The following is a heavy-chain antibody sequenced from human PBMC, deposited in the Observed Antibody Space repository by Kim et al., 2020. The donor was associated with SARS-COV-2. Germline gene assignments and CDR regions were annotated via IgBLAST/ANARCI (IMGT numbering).Heavy chain of an antibody. CDR3: ARDTDFTMDH. Sequence: GDTRYAQKLQGRVTMTTDSSTRTAYLDLRSLKSDDTAMYYCARDTDFTMDHWGQVTLVTVAS. J-gene: IGHJ4*02. V-gene: IGHV1-18*01. CDR2: GDT. D-gene: IGHD3-3*01.